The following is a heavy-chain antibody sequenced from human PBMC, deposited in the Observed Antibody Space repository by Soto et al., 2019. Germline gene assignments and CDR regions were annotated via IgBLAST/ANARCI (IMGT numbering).Heavy chain of an antibody. CDR3: ARGTPIVGATLDRFDY. D-gene: IGHD1-26*01. Sequence: ASVKVSCKASGYTFTSYYMHWVRQAPGQGLEWMGIINPSGGSTNYAQKFQGRVTMTRDTSTSTVYMELSSLRSEDTAMYYCARGTPIVGATLDRFDYWGQGTQVTVSS. J-gene: IGHJ4*02. V-gene: IGHV1-46*01. CDR1: GYTFTSYY. CDR2: INPSGGST.